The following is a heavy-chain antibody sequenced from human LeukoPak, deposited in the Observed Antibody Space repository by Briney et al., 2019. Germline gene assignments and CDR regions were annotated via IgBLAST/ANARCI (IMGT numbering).Heavy chain of an antibody. CDR1: GFTFSSYW. CDR2: IRYDGSNK. CDR3: AKPHFDD. J-gene: IGHJ4*02. V-gene: IGHV3-30*02. Sequence: GGSLRLSCAASGFTFSSYWMSWVRQAPGKGLEWVAFIRYDGSNKYYADSVKGRFTISRDNSKNTLYLQMNSLRAGDTAVYYCAKPHFDDWGQGTLVTVSS.